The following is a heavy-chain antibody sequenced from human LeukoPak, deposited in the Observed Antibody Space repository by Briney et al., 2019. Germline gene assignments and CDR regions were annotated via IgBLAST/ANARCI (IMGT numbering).Heavy chain of an antibody. V-gene: IGHV3-66*01. J-gene: IGHJ4*02. CDR1: GFTVSNYY. D-gene: IGHD3-10*01. CDR2: IYSGGST. Sequence: GGSLRLSCAVSGFTVSNYYMSWVRQAPGKGLEWVSVIYSGGSTYYADSVKGRFTISRDNSKNTLYLQMNSLRAEDTAVYYCARGFGDDLDYWGQGTLVTVSS. CDR3: ARGFGDDLDY.